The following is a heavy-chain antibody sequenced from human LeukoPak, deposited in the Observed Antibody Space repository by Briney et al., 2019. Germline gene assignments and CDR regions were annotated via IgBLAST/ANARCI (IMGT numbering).Heavy chain of an antibody. CDR2: ISISGSSI. CDR3: ARERFHGSGAPKYDF. J-gene: IGHJ4*02. D-gene: IGHD3-10*01. V-gene: IGHV3-48*03. Sequence: GGSLRLSCAASGFTFSSYDMSWVRQAPGKGLEWVAYISISGSSIYYADAVKGRFTISRDNAKNSLYLQGKSLRVDDTAVYYCARERFHGSGAPKYDFWGQGTLVTVSS. CDR1: GFTFSSYD.